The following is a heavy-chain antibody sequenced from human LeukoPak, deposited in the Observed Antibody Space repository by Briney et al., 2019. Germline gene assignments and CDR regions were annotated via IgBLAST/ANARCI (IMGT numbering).Heavy chain of an antibody. J-gene: IGHJ6*02. CDR2: ISYDGSNK. Sequence: PGGSLRLSCAASGFTFSSYGMHWVRQAPGKGLEWVAVISYDGSNKYYADSVKGRFTISRDNSKNTLYLQMNSLRAEDTAVYYCAKGLGYYYYGMDVWGQGTTVTVSS. CDR1: GFTFSSYG. CDR3: AKGLGYYYYGMDV. V-gene: IGHV3-30*18.